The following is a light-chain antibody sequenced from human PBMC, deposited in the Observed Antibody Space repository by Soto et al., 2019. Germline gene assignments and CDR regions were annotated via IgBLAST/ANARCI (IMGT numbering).Light chain of an antibody. CDR2: DVS. V-gene: IGLV2-14*01. Sequence: QSALTQPASVSGSPGQSITISCTGTSSDVGGYNYVSWYQQHPGKAPKLMIYDVSNRPSGVSNRFSGSKSGNTASLTISGLQAEDEADYYCSSYTSSSRVFVTGTKLTVL. J-gene: IGLJ1*01. CDR1: SSDVGGYNY. CDR3: SSYTSSSRV.